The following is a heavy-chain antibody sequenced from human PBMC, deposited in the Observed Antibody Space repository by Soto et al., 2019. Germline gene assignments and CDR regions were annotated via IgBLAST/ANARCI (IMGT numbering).Heavy chain of an antibody. V-gene: IGHV3-30-3*01. J-gene: IGHJ6*02. CDR3: ARDFPETYGMDV. CDR1: GFTFSSYA. CDR2: ISYDGSNK. Sequence: GGSLRLSCAASGFTFSSYAMHWVRQAPGKGLEWVAVISYDGSNKYYADSVKGRFTISRDNSKNTLYLQMNRLRAEDTAVYYCARDFPETYGMDVWGQGTTVTVSS.